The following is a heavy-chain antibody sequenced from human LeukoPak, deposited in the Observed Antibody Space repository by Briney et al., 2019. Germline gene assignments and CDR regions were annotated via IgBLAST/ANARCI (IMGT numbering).Heavy chain of an antibody. V-gene: IGHV3-30*04. Sequence: GGSLRLSCAASGFTFSSYAMHWVRQAPGKGLEWVAVISYDESNKYYADSVKGRFTISRDNSKNTLYLQMNTLRAEDTAVYYCAKPPDWYCSSPSCHFAAPFDYWGQGTLVTVSS. CDR2: ISYDESNK. J-gene: IGHJ4*02. CDR1: GFTFSSYA. D-gene: IGHD2-2*01. CDR3: AKPPDWYCSSPSCHFAAPFDY.